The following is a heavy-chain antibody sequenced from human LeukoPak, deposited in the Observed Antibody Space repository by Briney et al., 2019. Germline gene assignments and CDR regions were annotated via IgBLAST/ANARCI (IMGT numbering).Heavy chain of an antibody. CDR3: ATDPLYDSSGYNDY. Sequence: ASVKVSCKVSGYTLIDLAMHWVRQAPGKGLEWMGGFDPEDGETVYAQKFQGGVTMTEDTSIDTACMELSSLRSEDTAVYYCATDPLYDSSGYNDYWGQGTLVTVSS. CDR1: GYTLIDLA. CDR2: FDPEDGET. D-gene: IGHD3-22*01. V-gene: IGHV1-24*01. J-gene: IGHJ4*02.